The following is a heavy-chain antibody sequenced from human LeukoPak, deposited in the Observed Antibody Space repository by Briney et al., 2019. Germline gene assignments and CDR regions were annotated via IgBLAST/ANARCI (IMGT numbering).Heavy chain of an antibody. V-gene: IGHV3-23*01. CDR3: ARDRGFYGAASYKEYFQH. CDR2: ISGSGENT. CDR1: GFTFSSYA. D-gene: IGHD3-10*01. Sequence: GGSLRLSCAASGFTFSSYAMSWVRQAPGKGLEWVSTISGSGENTYFADSVQGRFTTSRDNSKNTLYLEMNGLRVADTAVYYCARDRGFYGAASYKEYFQHWGQGTLVSVSS. J-gene: IGHJ1*01.